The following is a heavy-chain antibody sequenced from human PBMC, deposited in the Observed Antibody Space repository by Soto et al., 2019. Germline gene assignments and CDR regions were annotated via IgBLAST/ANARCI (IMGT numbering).Heavy chain of an antibody. CDR2: TYYRSNWFF. CDR1: GDSVSRNSAG. V-gene: IGHV6-1*01. CDR3: ARVPLRYSSSHNFDS. Sequence: PSQTLSLTCAISGDSVSRNSAGWNWIRQSPSRGLEWLGRTYYRSNWFFDYAPSVKSRITIKADTSKNQFSLQLDSLTPEDTAVYYCARVPLRYSSSHNFDSWGQGALVTVSS. D-gene: IGHD6-19*01. J-gene: IGHJ4*02.